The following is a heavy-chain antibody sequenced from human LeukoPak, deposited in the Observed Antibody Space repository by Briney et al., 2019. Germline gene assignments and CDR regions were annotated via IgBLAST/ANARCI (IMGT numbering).Heavy chain of an antibody. CDR2: IYYSGST. CDR3: ARDRLLGWFDP. CDR1: GGSISSSSYY. D-gene: IGHD6-25*01. J-gene: IGHJ5*02. V-gene: IGHV4-39*07. Sequence: SETLSLTCTVSGGSISSSSYYWGWIRQPPGKGQEWIGSIYYSGSTYYNPSLKSRVTISVDTSKNQFSLKLSSVTAADTAVYYCARDRLLGWFDPWGQGTLVTVSS.